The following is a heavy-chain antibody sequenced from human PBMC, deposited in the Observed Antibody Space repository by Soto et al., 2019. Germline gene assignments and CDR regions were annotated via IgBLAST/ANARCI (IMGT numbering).Heavy chain of an antibody. CDR1: GVSISSSSW. CDR3: ARGDGSGSYGD. Sequence: QVQLQESDPGLVKPSGTLSLTCAVSGVSISSSSWWTWVRQPPGKGLEWIGEIYHSGSTSYNPSLKSRVTISVDKSKNQFSLKQYSVTAADTAVYYCARGDGSGSYGDWGQGTLVTVSS. CDR2: IYHSGST. J-gene: IGHJ4*02. D-gene: IGHD3-10*01. V-gene: IGHV4-4*02.